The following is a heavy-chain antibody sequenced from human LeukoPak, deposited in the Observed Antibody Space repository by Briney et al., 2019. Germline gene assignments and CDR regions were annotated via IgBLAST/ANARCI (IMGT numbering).Heavy chain of an antibody. Sequence: SGTLSLTCAVSGGSISSSNWWSWVRQPPGKGLEWIGEIYHSGSTNYNPSLKSRVTISVDKSKNQFSLKLSSVTAADTAVYYCARVPLYDSSGYYRKTYWYFDLWGRGTLVTVSS. CDR1: GGSISSSNW. CDR3: ARVPLYDSSGYYRKTYWYFDL. D-gene: IGHD3-22*01. CDR2: IYHSGST. J-gene: IGHJ2*01. V-gene: IGHV4-4*02.